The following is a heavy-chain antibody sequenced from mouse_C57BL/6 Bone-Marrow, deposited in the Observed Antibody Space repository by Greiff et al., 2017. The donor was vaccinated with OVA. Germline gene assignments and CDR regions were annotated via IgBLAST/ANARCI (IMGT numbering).Heavy chain of an antibody. V-gene: IGHV8-12*01. CDR3: ARRVYYYGSNWYFDV. CDR1: GFSLSTSGMG. CDR2: IYWDDDK. D-gene: IGHD1-1*01. J-gene: IGHJ1*03. Sequence: QVTLKECGPGILQSSQTLSLTCSFSGFSLSTSGMGVSWIRQPSGKGLEWLAHIYWDDDKRYNPSLKSRLTISKDTSRNQVFLKITSVDTADTATYHCARRVYYYGSNWYFDVWGTGTTVTVSS.